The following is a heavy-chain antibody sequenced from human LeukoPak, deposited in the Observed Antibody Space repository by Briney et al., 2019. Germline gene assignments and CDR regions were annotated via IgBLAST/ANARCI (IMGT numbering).Heavy chain of an antibody. V-gene: IGHV3-48*03. Sequence: GGSLRLSCAASGFTFSSYEMNWVRQAPGKGLEWVSYISSSGSTIYYADSVKGRFTISRDNAKNSLYLQMNSLRAEDTAVYYCARGYGSGSPFDYWGQGTLVTVSS. CDR2: ISSSGSTI. J-gene: IGHJ4*02. CDR3: ARGYGSGSPFDY. D-gene: IGHD3-10*01. CDR1: GFTFSSYE.